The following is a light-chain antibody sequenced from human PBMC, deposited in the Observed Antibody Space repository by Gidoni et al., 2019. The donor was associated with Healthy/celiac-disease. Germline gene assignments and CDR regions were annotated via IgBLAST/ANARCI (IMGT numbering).Light chain of an antibody. V-gene: IGKV3-11*01. CDR1: QSVSSY. Sequence: EIVLTQSPATLSLSPGERATLSCRASQSVSSYLAWYQQKPVQAPRLLIYDASNRATGIPARFSGSGSGTDFTLTISSLEPEDFAVYYCQAAVTFGQGTRLEIK. CDR2: DAS. J-gene: IGKJ5*01. CDR3: QAAVT.